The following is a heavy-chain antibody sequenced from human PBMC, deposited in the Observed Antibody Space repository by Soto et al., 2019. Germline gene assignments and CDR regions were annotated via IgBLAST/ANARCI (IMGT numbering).Heavy chain of an antibody. D-gene: IGHD3-3*01. CDR3: ARKSWSGPPSGMDNWFDP. Sequence: QVQLQESGPGLVKPSETLSLTCTVSGGSISSYYWSWIRQPPGKGLEWIGYTYYSGSTNYNPSLKSRVTISVDTSKNQFSLKLSSVTAADTAVYYCARKSWSGPPSGMDNWFDPWGQGTLVTVSS. CDR1: GGSISSYY. J-gene: IGHJ5*02. V-gene: IGHV4-59*01. CDR2: TYYSGST.